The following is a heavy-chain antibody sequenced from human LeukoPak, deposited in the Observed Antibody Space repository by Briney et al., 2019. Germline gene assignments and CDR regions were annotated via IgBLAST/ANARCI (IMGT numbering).Heavy chain of an antibody. Sequence: PGGSLRLSCAASGFTFSSYSMNWVRQAPGKGLEWVSSISSSSSYIYYADSVKGRFTISRDNSKNTLYLQMNSLRAEDTAVYYCAKDRHVWGYSYGETFDYWGQGTLVTVSS. CDR1: GFTFSSYS. CDR3: AKDRHVWGYSYGETFDY. V-gene: IGHV3-21*06. D-gene: IGHD5-18*01. J-gene: IGHJ4*02. CDR2: ISSSSSYI.